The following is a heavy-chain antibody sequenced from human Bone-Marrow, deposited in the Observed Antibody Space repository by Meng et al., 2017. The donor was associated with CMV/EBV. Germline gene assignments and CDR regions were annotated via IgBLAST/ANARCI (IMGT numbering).Heavy chain of an antibody. V-gene: IGHV1-18*04. CDR2: INPNSGNT. Sequence: ASVKVSCKASGYTFTGYYMHWVRQAPGQGLEWMGWINPNSGNTNYAQKLQGRVTMTTDTSTSTAYMELRSLRSDDTAVYYCARDQVIWGATPALDYYYGMDVWGQGTTVTVSS. CDR1: GYTFTGYY. J-gene: IGHJ6*02. CDR3: ARDQVIWGATPALDYYYGMDV. D-gene: IGHD1-26*01.